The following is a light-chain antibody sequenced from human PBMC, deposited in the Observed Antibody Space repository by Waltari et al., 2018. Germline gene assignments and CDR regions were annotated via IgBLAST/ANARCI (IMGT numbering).Light chain of an antibody. V-gene: IGKV1-27*01. J-gene: IGKJ3*01. CDR1: QDIRTY. CDR3: QKSDSAPPFT. CDR2: TAS. Sequence: DIQMTQSPSSLSASLGDGVTITCRASQDIRTYLAWYQQKPGKVPKLLIHTASTLQSGVPSRFGGSGSGTDFTLTISSLQPEDVATYYCQKSDSAPPFTFGPGTKVDI.